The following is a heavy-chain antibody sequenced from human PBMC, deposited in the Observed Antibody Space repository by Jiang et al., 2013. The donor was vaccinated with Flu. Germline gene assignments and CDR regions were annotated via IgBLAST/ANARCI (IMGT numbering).Heavy chain of an antibody. Sequence: SGSGLVKPSETLSLTCTVSGGSISNQYWSWIRQPPGKGLEWIGYIYYSGSTNYNPSLKSRVSILVDTSKNQFSLILSSVTAADTAVYYCARQLAEVATIGQTDAFDVWGQGT. CDR2: IYYSGST. CDR1: GGSISNQY. V-gene: IGHV4-59*08. D-gene: IGHD5-24*01. CDR3: ARQLAEVATIGQTDAFDV. J-gene: IGHJ3*01.